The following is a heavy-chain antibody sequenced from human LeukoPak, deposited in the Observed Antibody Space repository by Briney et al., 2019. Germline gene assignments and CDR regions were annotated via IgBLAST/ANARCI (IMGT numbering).Heavy chain of an antibody. Sequence: PGGSLRLSCAASGFTFSSYGIHWVRQAPGKGLEWVAFIRYDGSNKYYADSVKGRFTISRDNSKNTLYLQMNSLRAEDTAVYYCARDRSVITMVRGVILDYWGQGTLVTVSS. CDR1: GFTFSSYG. CDR3: ARDRSVITMVRGVILDY. CDR2: IRYDGSNK. J-gene: IGHJ4*02. V-gene: IGHV3-30*02. D-gene: IGHD3-10*01.